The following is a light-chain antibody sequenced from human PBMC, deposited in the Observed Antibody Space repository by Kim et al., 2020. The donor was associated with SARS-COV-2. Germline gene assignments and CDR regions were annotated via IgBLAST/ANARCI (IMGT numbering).Light chain of an antibody. Sequence: GSPGERATLSCRASQSVSINLAWFQQKPGQAPRLLIYGASIRATGIPARFSGSESGTEFTLTISSLQSEDFAVYYCQQYNDWPLTFGGGTKVDIK. V-gene: IGKV3-15*01. CDR2: GAS. CDR3: QQYNDWPLT. CDR1: QSVSIN. J-gene: IGKJ4*01.